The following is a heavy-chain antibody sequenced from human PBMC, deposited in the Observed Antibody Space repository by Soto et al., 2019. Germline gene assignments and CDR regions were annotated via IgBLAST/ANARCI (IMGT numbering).Heavy chain of an antibody. Sequence: AASVKVSCKASGYTFTSYGISWVRQAPGQGLEWMGWISAYNGNTNYAQKLQGRVTMTTDTSTSTAYMELRSLRSDDTAVYYCARDRPFDYDILTGYYLFDYWGQGTLVTVSS. D-gene: IGHD3-9*01. J-gene: IGHJ4*02. V-gene: IGHV1-18*01. CDR2: ISAYNGNT. CDR3: ARDRPFDYDILTGYYLFDY. CDR1: GYTFTSYG.